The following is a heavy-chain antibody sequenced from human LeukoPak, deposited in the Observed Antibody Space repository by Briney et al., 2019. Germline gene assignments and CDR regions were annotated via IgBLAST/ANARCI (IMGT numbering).Heavy chain of an antibody. V-gene: IGHV3-11*06. J-gene: IGHJ3*02. Sequence: GGSLRLSWALSGFTFSDYYMSWIRQAPGKGLEWVSYISSSSSYTNYADSVKGRFTISRDNAKNSLYLQMNSRRAEDTAVYYCARVSSYCGSSGSRGAFDIWGQGTMVTVSS. CDR1: GFTFSDYY. CDR3: ARVSSYCGSSGSRGAFDI. D-gene: IGHD3-22*01. CDR2: ISSSSSYT.